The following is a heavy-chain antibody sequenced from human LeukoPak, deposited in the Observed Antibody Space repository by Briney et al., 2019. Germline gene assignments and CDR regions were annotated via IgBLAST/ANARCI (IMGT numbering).Heavy chain of an antibody. J-gene: IGHJ3*02. CDR3: ARVGFWSARIGGHDAFDI. D-gene: IGHD3-3*01. V-gene: IGHV1-2*02. CDR2: IYPNSGGT. Sequence: ASVKVSCKSSGYTFTVYYMHWVRHAPGQGLEWMGLIYPNSGGTNYAQKFQGRVTMTRDTSISTAYMELSRLRSDDTAVYYCARVGFWSARIGGHDAFDIWGQGTMVTVSS. CDR1: GYTFTVYY.